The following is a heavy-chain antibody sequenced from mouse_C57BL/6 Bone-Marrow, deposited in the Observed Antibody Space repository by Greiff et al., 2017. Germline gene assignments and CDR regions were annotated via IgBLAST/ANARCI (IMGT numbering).Heavy chain of an antibody. J-gene: IGHJ2*01. Sequence: QVQLQQPGAELVMPGASVKLSCKASGYTFTSYWMHWVKQRPGQGLEWIGEIDPSDSYTNYNQKLKGKSTLTVDKSSSTAYMQLSSLTSEDSSVYSSARLGRGYWGQGTTLTVSS. CDR3: ARLGRGY. D-gene: IGHD4-1*01. CDR2: IDPSDSYT. V-gene: IGHV1-69*01. CDR1: GYTFTSYW.